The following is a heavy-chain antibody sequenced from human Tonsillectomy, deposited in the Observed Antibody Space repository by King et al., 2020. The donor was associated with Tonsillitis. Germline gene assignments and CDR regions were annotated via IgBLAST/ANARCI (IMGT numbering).Heavy chain of an antibody. Sequence: VQLVESGGGLVQPGGSLRLSCAASGXAFSSYWMDWVRQAPGKGLVWVSRINXDXXSTTYADSVKGRFTISRDNAKNTLYLQMNSLRAEDTAVYYCARAXCXGXXYPDYXGXGTLVTXXX. CDR2: INXDXXST. CDR3: ARAXCXGXXYPDY. J-gene: IGHJ4*02. V-gene: IGHV3-74*01. CDR1: GXAFSSYW.